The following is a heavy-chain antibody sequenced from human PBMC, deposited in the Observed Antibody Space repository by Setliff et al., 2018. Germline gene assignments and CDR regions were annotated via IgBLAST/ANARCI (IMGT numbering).Heavy chain of an antibody. D-gene: IGHD3-3*01. J-gene: IGHJ3*02. Sequence: ASVKVSCKASGYTFTSYDINWVRQAPGQGLEWMGGIIPIFGTANYAQKFQGRVTITADESTSTAYMELSRLRSEDTAVYYCAISTIFGVVSPTPDAFDIWGHGTMVTVSS. CDR3: AISTIFGVVSPTPDAFDI. CDR2: IIPIFGTA. V-gene: IGHV1-69*13. CDR1: GYTFTSYD.